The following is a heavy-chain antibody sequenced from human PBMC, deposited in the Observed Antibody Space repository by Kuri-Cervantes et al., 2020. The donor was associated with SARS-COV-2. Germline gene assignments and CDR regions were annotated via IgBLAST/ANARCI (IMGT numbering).Heavy chain of an antibody. J-gene: IGHJ4*02. CDR2: ISSSSSYI. CDR1: GFTFSSYS. V-gene: IGHV3-21*01. D-gene: IGHD2-2*01. Sequence: GGSLRLSCAASGFTFSSYSMNWVRQAPGKGLEWVSSISSSSSYIYYADSVKGRFTISRDNAKNSLYLQMNSLRAEDTAVYYCARETCSSTSCYYFDYWGQGTLVTVSS. CDR3: ARETCSSTSCYYFDY.